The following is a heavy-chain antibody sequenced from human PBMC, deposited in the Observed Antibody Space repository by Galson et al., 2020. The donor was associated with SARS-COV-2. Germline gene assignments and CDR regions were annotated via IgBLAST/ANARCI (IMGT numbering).Heavy chain of an antibody. D-gene: IGHD1-26*01. J-gene: IGHJ3*02. CDR3: ARDSDSGSYFIVGDVFDI. CDR2: ISTSGLT. V-gene: IGHV4-61*02. Sequence: SETLSLTCTVSGGSISSSTYYWSWLRQPAGKGLEWIGGISTSGLTNYNPSLKSRVTISVDTSKNQFSLKLTSVTAADTAVYYCARDSDSGSYFIVGDVFDIWGQGTMVTVSS. CDR1: GGSISSSTYY.